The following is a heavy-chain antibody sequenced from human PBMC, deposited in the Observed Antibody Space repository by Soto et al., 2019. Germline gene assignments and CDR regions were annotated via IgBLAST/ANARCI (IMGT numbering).Heavy chain of an antibody. CDR3: ARVGWELLQASDDYDV. CDR2: ISSDGSTT. V-gene: IGHV3-74*03. Sequence: EVQLVESGGGLVQPGGSLRLSCAASGVTFSTSWMHWVRQAPGKGLVWVSRISSDGSTTTYADSVKGRFTISRDNAKNTLYLQMNSLRAEDTAVYYCARVGWELLQASDDYDVWGRGTLVTVSS. D-gene: IGHD1-26*01. J-gene: IGHJ2*01. CDR1: GVTFSTSW.